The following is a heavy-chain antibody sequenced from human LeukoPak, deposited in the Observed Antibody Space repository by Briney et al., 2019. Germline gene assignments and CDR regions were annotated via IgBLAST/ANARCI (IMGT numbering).Heavy chain of an antibody. D-gene: IGHD3-10*01. CDR2: ISSSSSYT. Sequence: GGSLRLSCAASGFTFSDYYMSWIRQAPGKGLEWVSYISSSSSYTNYADSVKGRFTISRDNAKNSLYLQMNSLRAEDTAVYYCARDLSGVASWDDYWGQGTLVTVSS. V-gene: IGHV3-11*06. CDR3: ARDLSGVASWDDY. CDR1: GFTFSDYY. J-gene: IGHJ4*02.